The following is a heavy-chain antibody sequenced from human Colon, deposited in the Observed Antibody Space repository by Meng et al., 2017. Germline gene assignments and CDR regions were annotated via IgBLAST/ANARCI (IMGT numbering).Heavy chain of an antibody. V-gene: IGHV1-18*01. Sequence: ASVKVSCKASGYTFTSYGISWVRQAPGQGLEWMGWISAYNGNTNYAQKLQGRVTMTTDTSTSTAYMELRSLRSDDTAVYYCARDRRYNWNYGDAFDIWGQETMVTVSS. D-gene: IGHD1-7*01. CDR1: GYTFTSYG. J-gene: IGHJ3*02. CDR2: ISAYNGNT. CDR3: ARDRRYNWNYGDAFDI.